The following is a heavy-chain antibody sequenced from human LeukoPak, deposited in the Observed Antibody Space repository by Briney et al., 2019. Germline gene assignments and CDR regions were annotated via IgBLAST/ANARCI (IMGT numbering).Heavy chain of an antibody. V-gene: IGHV3-74*01. CDR1: GFTFSSYE. CDR3: ARDRYYIFDY. Sequence: GGSLRLSCAASGFTFSSYEMNWVRQGPGKGLEWVSRITSDGSSTIYADSVKGRFTISRDNAKSTVYLQMNSLRAEDTAVYFCARDRYYIFDYWGQGAPVTVSS. J-gene: IGHJ4*02. D-gene: IGHD3-10*01. CDR2: ITSDGSST.